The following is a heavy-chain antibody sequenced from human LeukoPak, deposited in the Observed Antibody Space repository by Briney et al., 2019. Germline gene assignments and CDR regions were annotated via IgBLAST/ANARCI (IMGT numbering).Heavy chain of an antibody. D-gene: IGHD4-23*01. CDR1: GLTFSSYW. CDR2: IKQDGSEK. J-gene: IGHJ4*02. Sequence: GGSLRLSCAASGLTFSSYWMSWVRQAPGRGLEWVANIKQDGSEKYYVDSVKGRFTISRDNAKNSLYLQMNSLRAEDTAVYYCARYYGGNSACDYWGQGTLVTVSS. CDR3: ARYYGGNSACDY. V-gene: IGHV3-7*01.